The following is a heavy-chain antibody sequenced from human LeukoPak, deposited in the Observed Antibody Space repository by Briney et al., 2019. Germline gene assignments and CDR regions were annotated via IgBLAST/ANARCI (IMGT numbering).Heavy chain of an antibody. CDR2: MNPNSDTA. CDR1: GYTFTSYD. CDR3: ARAQSQFDY. Sequence: ASEKVSCKASGYTFTSYDINRVLQATGQGVEWMGWMNPNSDTAVYAQTFQGRVTMTRNTSITTAYMELTSLRSEDRAMYYCARAQSQFDYWGQGTLVTVSS. J-gene: IGHJ4*02. V-gene: IGHV1-8*01.